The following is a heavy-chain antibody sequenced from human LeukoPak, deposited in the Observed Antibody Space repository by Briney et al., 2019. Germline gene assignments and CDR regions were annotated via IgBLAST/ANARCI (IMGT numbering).Heavy chain of an antibody. V-gene: IGHV4-59*01. CDR2: IYYSGNT. Sequence: SETLSLTCTVSGGSISSYYWSWIRQPPGKGLEWIAYIYYSGNTNYNPSLKSRVTISVDTSKNQFSLKVNSVTTADTAVHYCARAITSGSSAMDVWGKGTTVTVSS. J-gene: IGHJ6*03. CDR3: ARAITSGSSAMDV. CDR1: GGSISSYY. D-gene: IGHD3-10*01.